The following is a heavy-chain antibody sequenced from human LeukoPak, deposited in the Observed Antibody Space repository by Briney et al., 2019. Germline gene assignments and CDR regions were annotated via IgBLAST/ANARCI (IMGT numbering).Heavy chain of an antibody. CDR2: INHSGST. V-gene: IGHV4-34*01. Sequence: SETLSLTCAVYGRSFSGYYWSWIRQPPGKGLEWIGEINHSGSTNYNPSLKSRVTISVDTSKSQFSLKLSSVTAADTAVYYCARGWVVAASGYYFDYWGQGTLVTVSS. CDR3: ARGWVVAASGYYFDY. D-gene: IGHD2-15*01. CDR1: GRSFSGYY. J-gene: IGHJ4*02.